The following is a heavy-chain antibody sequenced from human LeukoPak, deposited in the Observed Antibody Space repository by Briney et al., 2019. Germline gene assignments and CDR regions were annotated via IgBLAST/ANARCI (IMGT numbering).Heavy chain of an antibody. CDR1: GGSISSGGYY. V-gene: IGHV4-30-2*01. CDR2: IYHSGST. CDR3: ARGGSGYDF. D-gene: IGHD5-12*01. Sequence: SETLSLTCTVSGGSISSGGYYWSWIRQPPGKGLEWIGYIYHSGSTYYNPSLKSRVTISVDRSKNQFSLKLNSVTAADTAVYYCARGGSGYDFWGQGTLVTVSS. J-gene: IGHJ4*02.